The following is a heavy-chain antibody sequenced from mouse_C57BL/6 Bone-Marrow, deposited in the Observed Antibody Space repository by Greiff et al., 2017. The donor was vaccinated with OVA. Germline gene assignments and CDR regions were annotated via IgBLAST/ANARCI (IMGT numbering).Heavy chain of an antibody. CDR2: IWRGGST. CDR1: GFSLTSYG. J-gene: IGHJ3*01. CDR3: AIDGYYAWFAY. D-gene: IGHD2-3*01. Sequence: QVQLKESGPGLVQPSQSLSITCTVSGFSLTSYGVHWVRQSPGKGLEWLGVIWRGGSTDYNAAFMSRLSITTDNSKSQVFFKMNSLQADYTAIYYCAIDGYYAWFAYWGQGTLVTVSA. V-gene: IGHV2-5*01.